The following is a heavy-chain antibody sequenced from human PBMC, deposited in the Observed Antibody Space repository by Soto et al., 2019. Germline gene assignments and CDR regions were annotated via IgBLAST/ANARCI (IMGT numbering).Heavy chain of an antibody. V-gene: IGHV4-4*07. J-gene: IGHJ6*02. CDR2: LYTMGST. CDR3: ARVRDYGLGTNRHYYGMDV. Sequence: QVQLQESGPGLVKSSETLSLTCTVSGGSISGYYWIWIRQPAGKGLEWIGRLYTMGSTNYNPSLPSRVTMSVDTSKNEFSLKVSTVTAADTAVYFCARVRDYGLGTNRHYYGMDVWGQGTTVTVSS. CDR1: GGSISGYY. D-gene: IGHD3-10*01.